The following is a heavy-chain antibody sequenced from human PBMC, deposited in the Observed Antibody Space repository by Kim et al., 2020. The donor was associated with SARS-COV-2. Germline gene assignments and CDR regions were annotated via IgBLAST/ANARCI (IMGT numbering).Heavy chain of an antibody. J-gene: IGHJ2*01. CDR1: GYTFTSYG. V-gene: IGHV1-18*04. D-gene: IGHD3-22*01. CDR3: ARRGDYYDTSGYLTYWYFDL. CDR2: ISAYNGNT. Sequence: ASVKVSCKASGYTFTSYGISWVRQAPGQGLEWMGWISAYNGNTNYAQKLQGRVTMTTDTSTSTAYMELRSLRSDDTAVYYCARRGDYYDTSGYLTYWYFDLWGRGTLVTVSS.